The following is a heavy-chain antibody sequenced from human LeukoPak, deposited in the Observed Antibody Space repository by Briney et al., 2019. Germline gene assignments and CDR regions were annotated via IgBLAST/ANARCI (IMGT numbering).Heavy chain of an antibody. CDR3: ARRNEYSSSGFDY. V-gene: IGHV4-39*01. D-gene: IGHD6-6*01. J-gene: IGHJ4*02. Sequence: KPSETLSLTCTVSGGSISSSSYYWGWIRQPPGKGLEWIGSIYYSGSTYYNPSLKSRVTISVDTSKNQFSLKLSSVTAADTAVYYCARRNEYSSSGFDYWGQGTLVTVSS. CDR2: IYYSGST. CDR1: GGSISSSSYY.